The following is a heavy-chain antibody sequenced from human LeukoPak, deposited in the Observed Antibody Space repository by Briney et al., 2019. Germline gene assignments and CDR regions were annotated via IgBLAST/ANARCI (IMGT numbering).Heavy chain of an antibody. J-gene: IGHJ4*02. CDR3: AKNDLQSYYDSSGYFDY. CDR1: GFTFSSYA. Sequence: GGSLRLSCAASGFTFSSYALTWVRQAPGKGLEWVSAISGSGGSTYYADSVKGRFTISRDNSKNTLYLQMGSLRAEDTAVYYCAKNDLQSYYDSSGYFDYWGQGTLVTVSS. D-gene: IGHD3-22*01. V-gene: IGHV3-23*01. CDR2: ISGSGGST.